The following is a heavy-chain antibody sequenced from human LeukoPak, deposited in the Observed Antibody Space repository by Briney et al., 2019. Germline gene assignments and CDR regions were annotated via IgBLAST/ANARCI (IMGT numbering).Heavy chain of an antibody. CDR1: DYSISSGNY. CDR2: VYHSGST. Sequence: SETLSLTCAVSDYSISSGNYWGWIRQPPGKGLEWIGSVYHSGSTHYSPSLKSRVTISVDTSKNQFSLKLRSVTAADTAVYYCARNDSSGYFDYWGQGTLVSVSS. V-gene: IGHV4-38-2*01. D-gene: IGHD3-22*01. CDR3: ARNDSSGYFDY. J-gene: IGHJ4*02.